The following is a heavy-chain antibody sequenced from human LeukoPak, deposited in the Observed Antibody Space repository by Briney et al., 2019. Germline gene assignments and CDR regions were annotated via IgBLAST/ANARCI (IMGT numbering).Heavy chain of an antibody. V-gene: IGHV1-46*01. CDR3: ARGDSEAVAVGY. J-gene: IGHJ4*02. Sequence: GASVKVSCRASGYTFTSYYMHWARQAPGQGLEWMGIINPSGGSTSYAQKFQGRVTMTRDTSTSTVYMELSSLRSEDTAVYYCARGDSEAVAVGYWGQGTLVTVSS. D-gene: IGHD6-19*01. CDR1: GYTFTSYY. CDR2: INPSGGST.